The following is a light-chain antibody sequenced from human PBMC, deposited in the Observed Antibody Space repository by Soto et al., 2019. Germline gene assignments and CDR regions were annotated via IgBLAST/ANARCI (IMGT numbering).Light chain of an antibody. Sequence: AIQLTQSPSSLSASVGDRVTITCRASQDIAIYLAWYQQKPGEAPKLLIYAASTLYGGVPSRFSGSGSGTDFTLTISSLQPEDFATYYCLQDYNYPQTFGQGTKV. CDR3: LQDYNYPQT. J-gene: IGKJ2*01. V-gene: IGKV1-6*01. CDR2: AAS. CDR1: QDIAIY.